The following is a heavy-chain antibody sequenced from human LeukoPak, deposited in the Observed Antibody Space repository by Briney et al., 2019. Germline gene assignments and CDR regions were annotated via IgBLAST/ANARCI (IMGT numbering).Heavy chain of an antibody. CDR2: VDYSGGDT. Sequence: GGSLRLSCIASGFTLSSYEMSWIRQAPGKGLEWVSSVDYSGGDTHYADSVMGRFTISRDNSKNTLYLQLNSLSADDTAVYYCAKAMGATLFDYWGQGTLVTVSS. J-gene: IGHJ4*02. D-gene: IGHD1-26*01. V-gene: IGHV3-23*01. CDR3: AKAMGATLFDY. CDR1: GFTLSSYE.